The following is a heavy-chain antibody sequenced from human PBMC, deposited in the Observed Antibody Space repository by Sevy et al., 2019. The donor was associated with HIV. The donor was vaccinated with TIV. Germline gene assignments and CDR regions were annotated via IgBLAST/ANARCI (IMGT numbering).Heavy chain of an antibody. CDR3: ARGVNYYDSSGYSYYFDY. J-gene: IGHJ4*02. V-gene: IGHV4-30-2*01. D-gene: IGHD3-22*01. Sequence: SETLSLTCAVSGGSISSGGYSWSWIRQPPGKGLEWNGYIYHSGSTYYNPSLESRVTISVDRYKNQFSLKLSSVTAAETAVDYCARGVNYYDSSGYSYYFDYWGQGTLVTVSS. CDR2: IYHSGST. CDR1: GGSISSGGYS.